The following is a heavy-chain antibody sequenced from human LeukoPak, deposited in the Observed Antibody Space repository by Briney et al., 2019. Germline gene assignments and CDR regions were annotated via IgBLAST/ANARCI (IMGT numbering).Heavy chain of an antibody. J-gene: IGHJ4*02. Sequence: GGSLRLSCAASGFTFSSYGMHWVRQAPGKGLEWVAVIWYDGSNKYYADSVKGRFTISRDNSKNTLYLQMNSLRAEGTAVYYCAKDYYGPFGGIDYWGQGTLVTVSS. V-gene: IGHV3-33*06. CDR3: AKDYYGPFGGIDY. CDR2: IWYDGSNK. D-gene: IGHD3-16*01. CDR1: GFTFSSYG.